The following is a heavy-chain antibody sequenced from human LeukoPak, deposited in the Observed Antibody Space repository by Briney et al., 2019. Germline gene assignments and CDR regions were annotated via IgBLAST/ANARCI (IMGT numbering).Heavy chain of an antibody. CDR1: GFTFSSYW. D-gene: IGHD3-22*01. Sequence: QTGGSLRLSCAASGFTFSSYWMSWVHQAPGKGLEWVANIKQDGSEKYYVDSVKGRFTISRDNSKNTLYLQMNSLRAEDTAVYYCARVPITMIVVVITYFDYWGQGTLVTVSS. J-gene: IGHJ4*02. CDR3: ARVPITMIVVVITYFDY. V-gene: IGHV3-7*01. CDR2: IKQDGSEK.